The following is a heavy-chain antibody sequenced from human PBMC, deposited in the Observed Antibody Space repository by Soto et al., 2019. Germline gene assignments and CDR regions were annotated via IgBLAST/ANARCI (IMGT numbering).Heavy chain of an antibody. D-gene: IGHD5-12*01. CDR2: ISAYNGNT. V-gene: IGHV1-18*01. Sequence: QVQLVQSGAEVKKPGASVKVSCKASGYTFTSYGISWVRQAPGQGLEWMGCISAYNGNTNYAQKLQGRVTMTTDTSTSTAYMELRSLRSDDTAVYYCARVHTEDGYNFLRHFDYWGQGTLVTVSS. J-gene: IGHJ4*02. CDR1: GYTFTSYG. CDR3: ARVHTEDGYNFLRHFDY.